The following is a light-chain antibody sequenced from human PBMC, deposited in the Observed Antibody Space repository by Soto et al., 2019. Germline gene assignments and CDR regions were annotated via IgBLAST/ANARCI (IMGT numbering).Light chain of an antibody. V-gene: IGKV1-5*03. CDR3: QQYNSYRT. CDR1: QSISNC. Sequence: DIQMTQSPSTLSASVADTVTITCRASQSISNCLAWYQQKPGKAPKLLTYRASSLESGVPSRFSGSGSGTEFTLTISSLQADDLAAYYCQQYNSYRTFGRGTKVDIK. CDR2: RAS. J-gene: IGKJ1*01.